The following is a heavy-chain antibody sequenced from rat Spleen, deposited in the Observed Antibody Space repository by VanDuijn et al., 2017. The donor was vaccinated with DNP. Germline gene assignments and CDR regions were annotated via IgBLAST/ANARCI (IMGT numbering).Heavy chain of an antibody. J-gene: IGHJ2*01. CDR3: ATDRSVY. CDR1: GFTFSYPD. V-gene: IGHV5-25*01. Sequence: EVQLVESGGGLVQPGRSMKLSCAASGFTFSYPDMAWVRQTPTRGLEWVASISSDGDKTYYRDSVRGRFTISRDNVRSILYLQMDGLRSEDTATYHCATDRSVYWGQGVMVTVSS. CDR2: ISSDGDKT.